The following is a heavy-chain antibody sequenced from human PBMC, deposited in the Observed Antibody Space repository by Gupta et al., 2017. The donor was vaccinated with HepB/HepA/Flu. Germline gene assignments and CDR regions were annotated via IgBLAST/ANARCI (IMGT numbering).Heavy chain of an antibody. CDR3: ARVEDADFTRENWCEP. D-gene: IGHD3-3*01. CDR1: GGSIRSYY. J-gene: IGHJ5*02. CDR2: IYSGGTT. V-gene: IGHV4-4*07. Sequence: QVQLQESGPGLVKPSETLSLTCTVSGGSIRSYYWSWIRRPAGKGLEWIGRIYSGGTTVYNPSLESRVTMSVETSKKQFSLTLTSVXAXDTAVYXWARVEDADFTRENWCEPWGQGTLVSVS.